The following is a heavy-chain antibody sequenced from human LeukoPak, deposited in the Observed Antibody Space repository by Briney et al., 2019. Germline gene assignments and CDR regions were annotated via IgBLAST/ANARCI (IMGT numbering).Heavy chain of an antibody. CDR1: GFTFSESW. Sequence: GGSLRLSCVASGFTFSESWMTWVRQAPGKGPEWVANVNRDGSETYYLDSVKGRFTISKDNAKNSLYLQMNSLRAEDTALYHCARNNGMDVWGQGTTVIVSS. J-gene: IGHJ6*02. V-gene: IGHV3-7*03. CDR3: ARNNGMDV. CDR2: VNRDGSET.